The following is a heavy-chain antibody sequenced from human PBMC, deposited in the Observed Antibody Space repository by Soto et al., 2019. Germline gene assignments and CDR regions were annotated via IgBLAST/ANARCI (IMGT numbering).Heavy chain of an antibody. CDR1: GYTFTSYG. Sequence: QVHLVQSGAEVKKPGASVKVSCKCSGYTFTSYGITWVRQAPGQGREWRGWISAHNGNTDYAQKLQGRVTVTRDTSTSTAYMELRSLRSDDTAVYYCARGRDGEYWGQGALVTVSS. CDR2: ISAHNGNT. J-gene: IGHJ4*02. D-gene: IGHD3-10*01. CDR3: ARGRDGEY. V-gene: IGHV1-18*01.